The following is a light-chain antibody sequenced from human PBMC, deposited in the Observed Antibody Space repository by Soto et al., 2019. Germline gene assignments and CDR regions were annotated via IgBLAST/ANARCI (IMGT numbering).Light chain of an antibody. CDR1: SSDVGGYNY. V-gene: IGLV2-14*01. Sequence: QSALTQPASVSGSPGQSITISCTGSSSDVGGYNYVSWYQQHPGKAPKLMIYEVTNRPSGVSDRFSGSKSGNTASLTICGXXAEDEAEYYCTSWTTGSTLGFGTGTKLTVL. J-gene: IGLJ1*01. CDR3: TSWTTGSTLG. CDR2: EVT.